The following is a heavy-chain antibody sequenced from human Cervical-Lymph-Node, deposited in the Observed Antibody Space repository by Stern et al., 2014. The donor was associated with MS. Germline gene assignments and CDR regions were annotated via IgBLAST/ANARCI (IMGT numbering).Heavy chain of an antibody. V-gene: IGHV1-46*01. Sequence: QVQLQESGAEVKEPGASVKVSCTASGYTFTDYNIQWVRQAPGPGLEWMGMISPDGGRTAYAPKFRGRVTMTRDKSTATVYMELNSLRSEDTAVYFCARVAPTVGAAYWGQGTLVTVSS. D-gene: IGHD1-26*01. J-gene: IGHJ4*02. CDR3: ARVAPTVGAAY. CDR1: GYTFTDYN. CDR2: ISPDGGRT.